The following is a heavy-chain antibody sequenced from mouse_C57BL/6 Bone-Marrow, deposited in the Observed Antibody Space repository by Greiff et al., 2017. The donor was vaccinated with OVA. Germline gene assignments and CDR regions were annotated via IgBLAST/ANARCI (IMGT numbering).Heavy chain of an antibody. D-gene: IGHD4-1*01. CDR1: GFTFSDFY. V-gene: IGHV7-1*01. CDR2: SRNKANDYTT. CDR3: ARDALTGTYAMDY. J-gene: IGHJ4*01. Sequence: EVMLVESGGGLVQSGRSLRLSCATSGFTFSDFYMEWVRQAPGKGLEWIAASRNKANDYTTEYSASVKGRFIVSRDTSQSILYLQMNALRAEDTAIYYCARDALTGTYAMDYWGQGTSVTVSS.